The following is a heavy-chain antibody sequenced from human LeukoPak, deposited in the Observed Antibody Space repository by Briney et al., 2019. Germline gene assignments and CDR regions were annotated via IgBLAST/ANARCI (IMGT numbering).Heavy chain of an antibody. V-gene: IGHV3-9*01. CDR3: ARGRGSYDYVWGSYRPEIDY. J-gene: IGHJ4*02. CDR1: GFTFDDYA. CDR2: ISWNSGSI. D-gene: IGHD3-16*02. Sequence: PGGSLRLSCAASGFTFDDYAMHWVRQAPGKGLEWVSGISWNSGSIGYADSVKGRFTISRDNAKNSLYLQMNSLRAEDTAVYYCARGRGSYDYVWGSYRPEIDYWGQGTLVTVSS.